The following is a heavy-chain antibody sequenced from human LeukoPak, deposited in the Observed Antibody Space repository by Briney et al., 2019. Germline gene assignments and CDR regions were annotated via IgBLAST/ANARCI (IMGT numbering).Heavy chain of an antibody. CDR1: GFTVSSNY. CDR3: ARDWGTIAAASDY. D-gene: IGHD6-13*01. J-gene: IGHJ4*02. Sequence: GGSLRLSCAASGFTVSSNYMSWVRQAPGKGLEWVANIKQDGSEKYYVDSVKGRFTISRDNAKNLLYLQMNSLRAEDTAVYYCARDWGTIAAASDYWGQGTLVTVSS. V-gene: IGHV3-7*01. CDR2: IKQDGSEK.